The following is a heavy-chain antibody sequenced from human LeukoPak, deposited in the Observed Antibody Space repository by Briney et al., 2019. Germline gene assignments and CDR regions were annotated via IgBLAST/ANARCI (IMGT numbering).Heavy chain of an antibody. Sequence: QPGGSLRLSCAASGFTFSSYEMNWVRQASGKGLEWVSYISSSSSTIYYADSVKGRFTISRDNAKNSLYLQMNSLRAEDTAVYYGARAKRNGFDIWGQGTMISVSS. CDR3: ARAKRNGFDI. CDR1: GFTFSSYE. CDR2: ISSSSSTI. J-gene: IGHJ3*02. V-gene: IGHV3-48*01.